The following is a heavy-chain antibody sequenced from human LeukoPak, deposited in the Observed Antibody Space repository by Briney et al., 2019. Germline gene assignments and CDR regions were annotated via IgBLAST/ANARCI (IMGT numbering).Heavy chain of an antibody. CDR2: IYTSGST. V-gene: IGHV4-4*09. Sequence: SETLSLTCTVSGGSISSYYWSWIRRPPGKGLEWIGYIYTSGSTNYNPSLKSRVTISVDTSKNQFSLKLSSVTAADTAVYYCARPNYYYYYMDVWGKGTTVTVSS. CDR1: GGSISSYY. J-gene: IGHJ6*03. CDR3: ARPNYYYYYMDV.